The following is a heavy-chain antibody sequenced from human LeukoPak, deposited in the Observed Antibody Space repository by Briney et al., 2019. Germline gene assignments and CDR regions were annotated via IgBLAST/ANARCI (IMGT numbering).Heavy chain of an antibody. CDR1: GFTFSSYS. V-gene: IGHV3-21*01. CDR3: ARVRAAALDY. CDR2: ISSSSSYI. D-gene: IGHD6-13*01. Sequence: GXXXRLSCAASGFTFSSYSMNWVRQAPGKGLEWVSSISSSSSYIYYADSVKGRFTISRDNAKNSLYLQMNSLRAEDTAVYYCARVRAAALDYWGQGTLVTVSS. J-gene: IGHJ4*02.